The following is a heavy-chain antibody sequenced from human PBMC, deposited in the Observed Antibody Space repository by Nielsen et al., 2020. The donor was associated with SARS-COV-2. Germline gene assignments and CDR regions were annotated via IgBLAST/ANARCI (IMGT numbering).Heavy chain of an antibody. V-gene: IGHV4-34*01. D-gene: IGHD6-13*01. J-gene: IGHJ6*03. Sequence: GSLRLSCAVYGGSFSGYDWTWIRQPPGKGLEWIGEINHSGGTKYGPSVKSRVFISIDTSKNQFSLKLRSVTAADTAVYYCARGQGRSIWEWGYYCYYMDVWGMGTTVTVSS. CDR1: GGSFSGYD. CDR2: INHSGGT. CDR3: ARGQGRSIWEWGYYCYYMDV.